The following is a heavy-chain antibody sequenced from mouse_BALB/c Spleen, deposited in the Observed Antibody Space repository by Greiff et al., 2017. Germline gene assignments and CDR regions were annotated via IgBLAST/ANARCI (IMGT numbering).Heavy chain of an antibody. Sequence: QVQLQQSGAELVRPGSSVKISCKASGFAFSSYWMNWVKQRPGQGLEWIGQIYPGDGDTNYNGKFKGKATLTADKSSSTAYMQLSSLTSEDSAVYFCARGLPFAMDYWGQGTSVTVSS. CDR2: IYPGDGDT. CDR1: GFAFSSYW. V-gene: IGHV1-80*01. J-gene: IGHJ4*01. D-gene: IGHD3-1*01. CDR3: ARGLPFAMDY.